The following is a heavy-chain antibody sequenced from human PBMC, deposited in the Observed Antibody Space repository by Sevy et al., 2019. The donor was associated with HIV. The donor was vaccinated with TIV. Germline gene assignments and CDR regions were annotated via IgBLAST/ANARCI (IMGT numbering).Heavy chain of an antibody. J-gene: IGHJ4*02. V-gene: IGHV4-34*01. Sequence: SETLSLTCAVYGGSFSGYYWSWIRQPPGKGLEWIGEINHSGSTNYNPSLKSRVTISVDTSKNQFSLKLRSVTAADTAVYYCAREGGAYYYDSSGHNGGIAYWGQGTLVTVSS. CDR1: GGSFSGYY. CDR2: INHSGST. D-gene: IGHD3-22*01. CDR3: AREGGAYYYDSSGHNGGIAY.